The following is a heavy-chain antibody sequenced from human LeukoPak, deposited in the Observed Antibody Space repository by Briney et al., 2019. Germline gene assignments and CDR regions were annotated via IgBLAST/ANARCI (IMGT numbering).Heavy chain of an antibody. CDR2: IYYSGST. Sequence: SETLSLTCTVSGASVNSGSSYWSWIRQPPGKGPEWIGNIYYSGSTHYNPSLKSRVTMSLDTSENEFSLKLSSLTAADTAMYFCAREDRGQTYGSLLDYWGQGTLVTVSS. CDR3: AREDRGQTYGSLLDY. J-gene: IGHJ4*02. V-gene: IGHV4-61*01. CDR1: GASVNSGSSY. D-gene: IGHD4-17*01.